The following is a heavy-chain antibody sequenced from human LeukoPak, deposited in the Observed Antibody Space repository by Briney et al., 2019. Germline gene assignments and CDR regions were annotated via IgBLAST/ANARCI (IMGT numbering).Heavy chain of an antibody. Sequence: GRSLRLSCAASGFTFSSYGMNWVRQAPGKGLEWVSYISSSGSTIYYADSVKGRFTISRDNAKNSLYLQMNSLRAEDTAVYYCARGGTTGGFDYWGQGTLVTVSS. CDR2: ISSSGSTI. J-gene: IGHJ4*02. D-gene: IGHD4-17*01. V-gene: IGHV3-48*04. CDR3: ARGGTTGGFDY. CDR1: GFTFSSYG.